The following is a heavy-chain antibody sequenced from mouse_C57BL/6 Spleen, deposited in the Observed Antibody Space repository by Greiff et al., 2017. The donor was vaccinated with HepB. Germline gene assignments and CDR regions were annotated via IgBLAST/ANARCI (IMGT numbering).Heavy chain of an antibody. V-gene: IGHV1-64*01. D-gene: IGHD1-1*01. J-gene: IGHJ2*01. CDR3: ARAGYYGSSAPYYFDY. CDR1: GYTFTSYW. CDR2: IHPNSGST. Sequence: QVQLQQPGAELVKPGASVKLSCKASGYTFTSYWMHWVKQRPGQGLEWIGLIHPNSGSTNYNEKFKSKATLTVDKSSSTAYLQPSSLTSEDSAVYDCARAGYYGSSAPYYFDYWGQGTTLTVSS.